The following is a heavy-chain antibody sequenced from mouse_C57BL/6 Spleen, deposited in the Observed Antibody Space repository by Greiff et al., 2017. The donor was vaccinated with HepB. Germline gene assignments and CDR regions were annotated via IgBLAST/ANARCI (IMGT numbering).Heavy chain of an antibody. CDR1: GYSIPSGYY. D-gene: IGHD3-3*01. V-gene: IGHV3-6*01. J-gene: IGHJ1*03. CDR3: ARGGDSWYFDV. CDR2: ISYDGSN. Sequence: EVKLMESGPGLVKPSQSLSLTCSVTGYSIPSGYYWNWIRQFPGNKLEWMGYISYDGSNNYNPSLKNRISITRDTSKNQFFLKLNSVTTEDTATYYCARGGDSWYFDVWGTGTTVTVSS.